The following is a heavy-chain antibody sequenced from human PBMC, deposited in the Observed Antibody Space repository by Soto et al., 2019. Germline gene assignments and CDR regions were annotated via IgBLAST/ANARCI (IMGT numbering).Heavy chain of an antibody. V-gene: IGHV4-59*01. CDR2: IYYSGST. Sequence: SETLSLTCTVSGGSISSYYWSWIRQPPGKGLEWIGYIYYSGSTNYNPSLKSRVTISVDTSKNQFSLKLSSVTAADTAVYYCARMGYCISTSCYARNAYYYYGMDVWGQGTTVTVSS. J-gene: IGHJ6*02. D-gene: IGHD2-2*01. CDR1: GGSISSYY. CDR3: ARMGYCISTSCYARNAYYYYGMDV.